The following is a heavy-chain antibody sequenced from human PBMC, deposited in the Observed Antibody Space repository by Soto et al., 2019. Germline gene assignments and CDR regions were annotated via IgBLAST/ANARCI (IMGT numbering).Heavy chain of an antibody. V-gene: IGHV4-31*03. CDR1: GGSISSGDYY. J-gene: IGHJ4*02. D-gene: IGHD4-17*01. CDR3: ERGDYNDYRGYDY. CDR2: VHYSGDS. Sequence: QVQLQESGPGLVKPSQTLSLTCTVSGGSISSGDYYWSWIRQHPGKGLEWIGYVHYSGDSYYNPALKRRVTTSKDTSKNHFSLKLSSVTAADTAVYYWERGDYNDYRGYDYWGQGTLVTVSS.